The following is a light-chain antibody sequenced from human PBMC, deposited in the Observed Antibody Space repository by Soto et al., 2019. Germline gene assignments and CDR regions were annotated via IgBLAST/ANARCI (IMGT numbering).Light chain of an antibody. Sequence: QSALTQPASVSGSPGQSITISCTGTSSDVGGFHLVSWYQQHPGKDPKLIIYEATKRPSGVSNRFTGSKSGKTASMTISGLQAEDEADYFCCSYARSSTVVFGGGTKLTVL. CDR1: SSDVGGFHL. CDR3: CSYARSSTVV. CDR2: EAT. J-gene: IGLJ2*01. V-gene: IGLV2-23*02.